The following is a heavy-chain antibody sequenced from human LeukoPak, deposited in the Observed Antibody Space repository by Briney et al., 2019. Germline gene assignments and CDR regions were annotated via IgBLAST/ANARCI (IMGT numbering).Heavy chain of an antibody. J-gene: IGHJ4*02. CDR3: AKWGCSGGSCYPFDY. V-gene: IGHV3-20*04. CDR1: GFTFDDYG. Sequence: GGSLRLSCAASGFTFDDYGMSWVRQAPGKGLEWVSGINWNGGSTGYADSVKGRFTISRDNAKNSLYLQMNSLRVEDTAVYYCAKWGCSGGSCYPFDYWGQGTLVTVSS. CDR2: INWNGGST. D-gene: IGHD2-15*01.